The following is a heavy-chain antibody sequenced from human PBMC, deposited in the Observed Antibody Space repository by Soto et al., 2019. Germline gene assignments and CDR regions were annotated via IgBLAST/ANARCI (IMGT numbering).Heavy chain of an antibody. J-gene: IGHJ6*03. CDR1: GFTFNTYW. Sequence: GGSLRLSCAASGFTFNTYWMNWVRQAAGKGLEWVANIDQDGSEKYYVDSVKGRFTISRDNTKNSLYLQMNSLKAEDTAVYYCLRGYHIDVWGKGTSVTVS. CDR3: LRGYHIDV. V-gene: IGHV3-7*01. CDR2: IDQDGSEK. D-gene: IGHD3-10*01.